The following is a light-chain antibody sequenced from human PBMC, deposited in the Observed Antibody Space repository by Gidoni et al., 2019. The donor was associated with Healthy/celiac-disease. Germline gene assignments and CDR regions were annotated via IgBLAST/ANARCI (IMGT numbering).Light chain of an antibody. CDR3: QQRSNWPPG. CDR2: AAS. V-gene: IGKV3-11*01. Sequence: EIVLTQSPATLSLSPGERATLSCRASQSVSSYLAWYQQKPGQAPRLLIYAASNRATGIPARFSGSGSGTDFTLTISSLEPEDFAVYYCQQRSNWPPGFGGGTKVEIK. J-gene: IGKJ4*01. CDR1: QSVSSY.